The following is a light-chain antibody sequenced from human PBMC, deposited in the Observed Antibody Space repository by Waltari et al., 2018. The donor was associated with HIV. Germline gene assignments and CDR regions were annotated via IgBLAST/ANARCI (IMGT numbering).Light chain of an antibody. CDR2: DVT. Sequence: QSALTQPRSVSGSPGRSVTISCTGTSSNVGSYNYVSWYQQRPGKAPKLIIYDVTNRPSGVPDRFSGSKSGNTASLTISGLQGDDEADYYCCSYAGSYTLVFGGGTKLTVL. V-gene: IGLV2-11*01. CDR1: SSNVGSYNY. CDR3: CSYAGSYTLV. J-gene: IGLJ2*01.